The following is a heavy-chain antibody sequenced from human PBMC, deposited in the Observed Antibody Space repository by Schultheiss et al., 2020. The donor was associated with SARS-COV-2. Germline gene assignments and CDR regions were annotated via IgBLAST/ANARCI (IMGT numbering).Heavy chain of an antibody. J-gene: IGHJ4*02. D-gene: IGHD6-6*01. V-gene: IGHV3-33*08. CDR1: GFTFSSYG. CDR2: IWYDGSNK. CDR3: ARGRIAARPRFDY. Sequence: GSLRLSCAASGFTFSSYGMHWVRQAPGKGLEWVAVIWYDGSNKYYADSVKGRFTISRDNSKNTLYLQMNSLRAEDTAVYYCARGRIAARPRFDYWGQGTLVTVSS.